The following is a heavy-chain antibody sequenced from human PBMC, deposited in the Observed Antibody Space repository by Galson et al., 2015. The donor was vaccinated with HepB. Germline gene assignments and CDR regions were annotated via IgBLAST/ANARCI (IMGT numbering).Heavy chain of an antibody. Sequence: SLRLSCAACGFNFTNYGMHWVRQAPGKGLEWVAVIWYDGSHKYYADSVKGRFTISRDTSKNTLYLQRNSLRAEDTALYYCARDGLWFEDGFFGYYFDYWGQGTLVTVSS. CDR1: GFNFTNYG. J-gene: IGHJ4*02. D-gene: IGHD3-10*01. CDR3: ARDGLWFEDGFFGYYFDY. CDR2: IWYDGSHK. V-gene: IGHV3-33*08.